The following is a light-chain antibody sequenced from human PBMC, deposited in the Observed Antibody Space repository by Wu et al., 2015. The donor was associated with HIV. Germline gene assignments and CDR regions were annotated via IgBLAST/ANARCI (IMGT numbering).Light chain of an antibody. CDR1: QDIGND. J-gene: IGKJ2*03. CDR2: AAY. CDR3: QQYNSYPYS. V-gene: IGKV1-6*01. Sequence: AIQMTQSPSSLSASIGDRVIITCRASQDIGNDLGWYQQKPGKAPKLLIYAAYTVQSGVPSRFSGSGSGTDFTLTISSLQPEDFATYYCQQYNSYPYSFGQGTKLEIK.